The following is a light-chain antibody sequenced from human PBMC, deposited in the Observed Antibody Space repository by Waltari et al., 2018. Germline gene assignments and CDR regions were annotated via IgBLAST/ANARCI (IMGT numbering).Light chain of an antibody. V-gene: IGLV2-23*02. CDR2: EVS. Sequence: QSALTQPASVSGSPGQSITISCTGTRSDIGSYHLVSWYQQHPGKAPKLMLYEVSKRPSGVSNRFSGSKSGNTASLTISGLQAEDEADYYCCSYVGSSYVFGIGTKVTVL. CDR3: CSYVGSSYV. J-gene: IGLJ1*01. CDR1: RSDIGSYHL.